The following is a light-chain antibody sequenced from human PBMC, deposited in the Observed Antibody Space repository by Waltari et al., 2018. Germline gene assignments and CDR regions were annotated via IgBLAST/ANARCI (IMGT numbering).Light chain of an antibody. J-gene: IGLJ3*02. CDR1: NLGNKY. Sequence: YDLTQPPSVSVSPGPAASITCSGDNLGNKYVCWYPQKPGQSPLLLIYQDTKRPSGIPERFSGSVSGNTVTLTISATQALDEADYYCQAWDNNVNWVFGGGTKLTVL. V-gene: IGLV3-1*01. CDR3: QAWDNNVNWV. CDR2: QDT.